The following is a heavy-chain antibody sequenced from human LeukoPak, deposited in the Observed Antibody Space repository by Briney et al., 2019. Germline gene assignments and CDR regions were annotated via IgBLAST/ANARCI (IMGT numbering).Heavy chain of an antibody. D-gene: IGHD6-19*01. V-gene: IGHV3-48*02. J-gene: IGHJ4*02. Sequence: PGGSLRLSCAASGFTFSSYGMNWVRQAPGKGLEWVSYISSRSSAIYYADSVKGRFTISRDNAENSLSLQMNSLRDEDTAVYLCASNHGSGWYVGEYWGQGILVTVSS. CDR1: GFTFSSYG. CDR3: ASNHGSGWYVGEY. CDR2: ISSRSSAI.